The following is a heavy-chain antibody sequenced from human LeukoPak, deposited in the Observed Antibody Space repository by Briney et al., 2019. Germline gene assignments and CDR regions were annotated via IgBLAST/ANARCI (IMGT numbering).Heavy chain of an antibody. CDR3: ASPLPWDRYGAFDI. V-gene: IGHV3-30*04. D-gene: IGHD1-1*01. CDR1: GFTFSSYA. J-gene: IGHJ3*02. CDR2: ISYDGSNK. Sequence: GGSLRLSCAASGFTFSSYAMHWVRQAPGKGLEWVAVISYDGSNKYYADSVKGRFTISRDNSKNTLYLQMNSLRAEDTAVYYCASPLPWDRYGAFDIWGQGIMVTVSS.